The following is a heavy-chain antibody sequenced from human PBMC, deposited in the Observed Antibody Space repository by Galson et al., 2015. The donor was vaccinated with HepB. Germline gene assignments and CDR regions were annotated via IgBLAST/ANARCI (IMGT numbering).Heavy chain of an antibody. CDR2: IYISGTT. J-gene: IGHJ4*02. CDR1: GGSISSYY. V-gene: IGHV4-4*07. Sequence: ETLSLTCTVSGGSISSYYWSWIRQPAGKGLEWIGRIYISGTTNYNPSLKSRVTMSVDTSKNQFSLKLSSVTAADTAVYYCARDRGYTYGYQIDYWGQGTLVTVSS. D-gene: IGHD5-18*01. CDR3: ARDRGYTYGYQIDY.